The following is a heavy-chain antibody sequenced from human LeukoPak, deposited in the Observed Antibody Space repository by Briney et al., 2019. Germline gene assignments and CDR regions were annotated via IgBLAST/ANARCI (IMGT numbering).Heavy chain of an antibody. Sequence: GSLRLSCAAPRFTFSSYVMTWVRQAPGKGLEWVSAITGTGDTTYYTPSVRGRFTISRDNSKSTLYLQMNSLRADDTAVYYCAKEGYASGWLDSWGQGTLVTVSS. J-gene: IGHJ4*02. CDR2: ITGTGDTT. D-gene: IGHD6-19*01. CDR3: AKEGYASGWLDS. V-gene: IGHV3-23*01. CDR1: RFTFSSYV.